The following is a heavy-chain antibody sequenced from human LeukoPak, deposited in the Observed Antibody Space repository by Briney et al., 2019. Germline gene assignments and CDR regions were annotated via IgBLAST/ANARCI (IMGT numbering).Heavy chain of an antibody. J-gene: IGHJ6*03. CDR2: INGTGRTI. D-gene: IGHD1-14*01. CDR3: ARDHRPEIQYYYMDV. CDR1: GFSFSDYY. V-gene: IGHV3-11*01. Sequence: GGSLRLSCAASGFSFSDYYMTWIRQAPGKGLEWVSYINGTGRTIYYADSVKGRFTISRDNAENSLYLQMNSLRAEDTAVYYCARDHRPEIQYYYMDVWGKGTTVAVSS.